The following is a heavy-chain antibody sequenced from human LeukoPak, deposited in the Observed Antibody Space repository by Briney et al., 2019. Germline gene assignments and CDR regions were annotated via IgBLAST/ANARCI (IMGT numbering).Heavy chain of an antibody. V-gene: IGHV3-23*01. CDR2: ITGSGGTT. J-gene: IGHJ4*01. CDR3: AKARNWAFDY. Sequence: AWGSLRLSCAASGFTFNNNAMSWVGQAPGKGLEWVSTITGSGGTTFYADSVKGRFPISRDNSKNTLYLQMNSLRAEDTAVYYCAKARNWAFDYWGRGALVTASS. CDR1: GFTFNNNA. D-gene: IGHD7-27*01.